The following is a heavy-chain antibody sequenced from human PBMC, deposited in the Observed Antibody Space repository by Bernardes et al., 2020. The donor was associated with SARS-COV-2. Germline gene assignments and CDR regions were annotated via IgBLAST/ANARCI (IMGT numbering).Heavy chain of an antibody. CDR2: ISSDGDNT. J-gene: IGHJ4*02. CDR3: VKADYKFFWPSSGWGGHFCDN. D-gene: IGHD6-19*01. V-gene: IGHV3-64D*06. CDR1: GFTFSSYS. Sequence: GGSLRLSRSASGFTFSSYSMHWVRQAPGKGLEYVSGISSDGDNTQYADSVEDRFTISRDNSKDTLYLQLTSLRLEDTAVYYCVKADYKFFWPSSGWGGHFCDNWGQGSLLTVSS.